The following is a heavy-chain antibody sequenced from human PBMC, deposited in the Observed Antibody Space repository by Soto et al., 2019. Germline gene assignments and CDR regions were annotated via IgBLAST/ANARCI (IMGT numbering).Heavy chain of an antibody. CDR2: ISAYNGDT. Sequence: QVQLVQSGGEVKKPGASVKVSCKTSGYTFTNYGITWVRQAPGQGLKWMGWISAYNGDTNYAQKFQGRVIMTTDTSTATAYMERRSLRFDDTAVYYCARGAAGGLRGGVSYWGQGTLVTVSS. V-gene: IGHV1-18*04. D-gene: IGHD2-15*01. CDR1: GYTFTNYG. J-gene: IGHJ4*02. CDR3: ARGAAGGLRGGVSY.